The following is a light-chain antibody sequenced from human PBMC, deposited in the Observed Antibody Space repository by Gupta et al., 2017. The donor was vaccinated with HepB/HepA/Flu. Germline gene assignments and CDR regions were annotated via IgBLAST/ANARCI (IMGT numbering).Light chain of an antibody. CDR3: QQSYSTPRT. V-gene: IGKV1-39*01. Sequence: DIQMTRSPSSLSASVGDRVTITCRASQSISSYLNWYQQKPGKAPKLLIYAASSLQSGVPSRFSGSGSGTDFTPTISSLQPEDFATYYCQQSYSTPRTFGQGTKVEIK. J-gene: IGKJ1*01. CDR1: QSISSY. CDR2: AAS.